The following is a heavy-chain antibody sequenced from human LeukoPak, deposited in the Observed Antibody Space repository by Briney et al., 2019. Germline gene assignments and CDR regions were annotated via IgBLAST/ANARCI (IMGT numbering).Heavy chain of an antibody. CDR3: ARDWAEMAADY. Sequence: PGGSLRLSCAASGFTFSSYAMSWVRQAPGRGLEWVANIKQDGSEKYYVDSVKGRFTISRDNAKNSLYLQMNSLRAEDTAVYYCARDWAEMAADYWGQGTLVTVSS. J-gene: IGHJ4*02. CDR1: GFTFSSYA. V-gene: IGHV3-7*01. CDR2: IKQDGSEK. D-gene: IGHD5-24*01.